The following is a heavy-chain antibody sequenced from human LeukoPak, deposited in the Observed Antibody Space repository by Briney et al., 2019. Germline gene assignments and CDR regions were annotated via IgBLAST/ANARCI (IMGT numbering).Heavy chain of an antibody. V-gene: IGHV4-59*12. CDR1: GGSISSYY. D-gene: IGHD1-14*01. CDR3: ATNQRVDAFDI. J-gene: IGHJ3*02. Sequence: SETLSLTCTVSGGSISSYYWSWIRQPPGKGLEWIGYIYYSGSTNYNPSLKSRVTISVDTSKNQFSLKLSSVTAADTAVYYCATNQRVDAFDIWGQGTMVTVSS. CDR2: IYYSGST.